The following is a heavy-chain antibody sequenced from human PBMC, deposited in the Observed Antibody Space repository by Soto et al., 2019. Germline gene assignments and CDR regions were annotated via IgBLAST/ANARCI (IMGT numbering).Heavy chain of an antibody. D-gene: IGHD3-22*01. CDR3: ARAINYYDSSGYYYFDY. CDR2: IYYSGST. J-gene: IGHJ4*02. Sequence: LSLTCTVSGGSVSSGSYYWSWIRQPPGKGLEWIGYIYYSGSTNYNPSLKSRVTISVDTSKNQFSLKLSSVTAADTAVYYCARAINYYDSSGYYYFDYWGQGTLVTVSS. V-gene: IGHV4-61*01. CDR1: GGSVSSGSYY.